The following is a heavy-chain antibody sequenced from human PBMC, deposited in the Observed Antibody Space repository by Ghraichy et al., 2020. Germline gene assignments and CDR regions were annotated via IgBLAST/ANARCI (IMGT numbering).Heavy chain of an antibody. CDR3: ARHKSDLSYRGRAELDY. D-gene: IGHD3-16*02. Sequence: GESLNISCKTSGYNFGDYWIGWVRQLPGKGLEWMGVAFPSDSDSETRYNPSFEGHETRYNPSFEGHVTISADKSTSTAYLQWSSLQASDTAMYYCARHKSDLSYRGRAELDYWGQGTLVTVSS. CDR2: AFPSDSDSETRYNPSFEGHET. CDR1: GYNFGDYW. V-gene: IGHV5-51*01. J-gene: IGHJ4*02.